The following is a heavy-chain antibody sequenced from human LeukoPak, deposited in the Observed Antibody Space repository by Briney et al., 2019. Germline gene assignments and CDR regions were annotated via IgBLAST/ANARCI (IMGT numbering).Heavy chain of an antibody. CDR2: IYYSGNT. J-gene: IGHJ5*02. CDR3: ARHSSYDILTGYLEGWFDP. V-gene: IGHV4-59*08. Sequence: GSLRLSCVASGFAFSTYWMTWVRQAPGKGLEWVGYIYYSGNTNYNPSLKSRVTISVDTSKNQFSLKLSSVTAADTAVYYCARHSSYDILTGYLEGWFDPWGQGTLVTVSS. D-gene: IGHD3-9*01. CDR1: GFAFSTYW.